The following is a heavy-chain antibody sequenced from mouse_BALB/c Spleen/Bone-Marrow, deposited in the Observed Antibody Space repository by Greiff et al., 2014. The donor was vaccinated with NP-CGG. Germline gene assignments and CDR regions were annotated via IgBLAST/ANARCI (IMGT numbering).Heavy chain of an antibody. D-gene: IGHD3-3*01. Sequence: QVQLQQPGPGLVQPSQSLSITCTVSGFSLTSYGVHWVRQSPGKGLDWLGVIWSGGSTDYNAAFISRLSIIKDNSKSQVFFKMNSLQANDTAIYYWARNGDAWFAYWGQGTLVTGSA. CDR2: IWSGGST. CDR3: ARNGDAWFAY. J-gene: IGHJ3*01. CDR1: GFSLTSYG. V-gene: IGHV2-2*02.